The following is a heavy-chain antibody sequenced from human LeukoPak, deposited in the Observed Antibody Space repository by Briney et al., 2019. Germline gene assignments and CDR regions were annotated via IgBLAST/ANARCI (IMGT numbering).Heavy chain of an antibody. J-gene: IGHJ2*01. CDR2: IIPIFSTA. CDR1: GYTFTGYY. D-gene: IGHD5-24*01. V-gene: IGHV1-69*13. CDR3: ARSRDRDGYNSAYWYFDL. Sequence: SVKVSCKASGYTFTGYYMHWVRQAPGQGLEWMGGIIPIFSTADYAQKFQGRLTINADESTSTAYMELSSLRSEDTAVYYCARSRDRDGYNSAYWYFDLWGRGTLVTVSS.